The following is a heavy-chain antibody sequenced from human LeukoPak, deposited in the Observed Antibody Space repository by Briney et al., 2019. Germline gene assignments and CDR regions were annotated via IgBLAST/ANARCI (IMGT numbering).Heavy chain of an antibody. CDR1: GFTFSNYW. Sequence: GGSLRLSCAASGFTFSNYWMSWVRQAPGKGLEWVANIKQEGGEKYYVDSVKGRFTISRDNAKNSLYLQMNSLSAEDTAVYYCARDHGSGRYFDYWGQGTLVTVSS. V-gene: IGHV3-7*04. D-gene: IGHD6-19*01. J-gene: IGHJ4*02. CDR3: ARDHGSGRYFDY. CDR2: IKQEGGEK.